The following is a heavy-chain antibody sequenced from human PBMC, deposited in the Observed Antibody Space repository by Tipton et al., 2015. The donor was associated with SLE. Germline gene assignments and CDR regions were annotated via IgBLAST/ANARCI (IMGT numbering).Heavy chain of an antibody. CDR2: IKQDGSEK. D-gene: IGHD5-12*01. Sequence: GSLRLSCAASGFTFSTYWMSWVRQAPGKGLEWVANIKQDGSEKFSVDSVKGRFTISRDNAKNSLSLQMNSLRAEDTAVYFCARQIVASGLFDYWAQGTLVTVSS. CDR3: ARQIVASGLFDY. CDR1: GFTFSTYW. J-gene: IGHJ4*02. V-gene: IGHV3-7*03.